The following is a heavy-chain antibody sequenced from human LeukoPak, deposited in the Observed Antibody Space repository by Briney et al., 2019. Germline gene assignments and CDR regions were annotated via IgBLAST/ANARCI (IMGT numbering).Heavy chain of an antibody. CDR2: IYYSGST. D-gene: IGHD1-14*01. Sequence: SETLSPTCTVSGGSIGSGDYYWSWIRQPPGKGLEWIGYIYYSGSTYYNPSLKSRVTISVDTSKNQFSLKLSSVTAADTAVYYCARELPPPDSSAFDIWGQGTMVTVSS. CDR1: GGSIGSGDYY. V-gene: IGHV4-30-4*01. CDR3: ARELPPPDSSAFDI. J-gene: IGHJ3*02.